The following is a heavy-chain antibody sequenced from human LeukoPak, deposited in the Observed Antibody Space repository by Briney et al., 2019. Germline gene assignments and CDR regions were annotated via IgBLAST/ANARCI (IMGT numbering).Heavy chain of an antibody. CDR3: AKTARIPFS. CDR2: IYYTGDS. V-gene: IGHV4-59*01. D-gene: IGHD1-1*01. Sequence: PSETLCLTCTVSGDSITSSYWSWIRQPPGKGLECIGYIYYTGDSAYNPSLEGRVYMSLDTSNNQFSLKLKSVTAADTAVYYCAKTARIPFSWGRGTLVTVS. CDR1: GDSITSSY. J-gene: IGHJ5*02.